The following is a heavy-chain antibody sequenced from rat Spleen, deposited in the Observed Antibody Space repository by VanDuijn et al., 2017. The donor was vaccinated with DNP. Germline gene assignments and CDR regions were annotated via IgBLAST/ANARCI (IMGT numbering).Heavy chain of an antibody. V-gene: IGHV5-22*01. CDR3: VRWNSGHFDY. Sequence: EVQLVESGGDLVQPGRSLKLFCAASGFTFSDYYMAWIRQAPTKGLEWVAYILYDGGTTKYGDSVKGRFTISRDNAKNTLYLQMNSLRSEDMATYYCVRWNSGHFDYWGQGVMVPVSS. D-gene: IGHD4-3*01. J-gene: IGHJ2*01. CDR2: ILYDGGTT. CDR1: GFTFSDYY.